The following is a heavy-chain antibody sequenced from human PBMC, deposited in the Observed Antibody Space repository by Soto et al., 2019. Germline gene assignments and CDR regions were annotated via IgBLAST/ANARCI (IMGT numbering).Heavy chain of an antibody. CDR3: TTGLYGSGSSGGMDV. Sequence: GGSLRLSCAASGFTFSNAWMSWVRQAPGKGLEWVGRIKSKTDGGTTGYAAPVKGRFTISRDDSKNTLYLQMNSLKTEDTAVYYCTTGLYGSGSSGGMDVWGQGNTVTVSS. V-gene: IGHV3-15*01. CDR1: GFTFSNAW. J-gene: IGHJ6*02. D-gene: IGHD3-10*01. CDR2: IKSKTDGGTT.